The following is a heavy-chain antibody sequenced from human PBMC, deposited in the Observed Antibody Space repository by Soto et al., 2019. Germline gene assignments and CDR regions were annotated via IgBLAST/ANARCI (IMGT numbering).Heavy chain of an antibody. D-gene: IGHD6-13*01. J-gene: IGHJ4*02. Sequence: GGSLRLSCAASGFTFSSYGMHWVRQAPGKRLEWMAVIWYDGSNKYYADSVKGRFTISRDNSKNTLYLQMNSLRAEDTAVYYCAGGIAAAGTQGGYFDYWGQGTLVTVSS. V-gene: IGHV3-33*01. CDR2: IWYDGSNK. CDR3: AGGIAAAGTQGGYFDY. CDR1: GFTFSSYG.